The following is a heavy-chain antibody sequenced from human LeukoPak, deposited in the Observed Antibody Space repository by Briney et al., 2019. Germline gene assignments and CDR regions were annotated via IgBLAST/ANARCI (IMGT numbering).Heavy chain of an antibody. D-gene: IGHD6-6*01. CDR2: IIPILGIA. CDR3: ARTGIAARHWFDP. Sequence: SVKVSCKASGGTFSSYTISWVRQAPGQGLEWKGRIIPILGIANYAQKFQGRVTITADKSTSSAYMELSSLRSEDTAVYYGARTGIAARHWFDPWGQGTLVTVSS. V-gene: IGHV1-69*02. CDR1: GGTFSSYT. J-gene: IGHJ5*02.